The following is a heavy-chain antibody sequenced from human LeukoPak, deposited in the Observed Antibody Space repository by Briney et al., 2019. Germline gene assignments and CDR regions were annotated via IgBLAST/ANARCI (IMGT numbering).Heavy chain of an antibody. Sequence: GGSPRLSCAASGFTFDDYGMSWVRQAPGKGLEWVSGINWNGGSTGYADSVKGRFTISRDNAKNSLYLQTNSLRAEDTAVYYCAELGITMIGGVWGKGTTVTISS. CDR3: AELGITMIGGV. CDR2: INWNGGST. D-gene: IGHD3-10*02. V-gene: IGHV3-20*04. J-gene: IGHJ6*04. CDR1: GFTFDDYG.